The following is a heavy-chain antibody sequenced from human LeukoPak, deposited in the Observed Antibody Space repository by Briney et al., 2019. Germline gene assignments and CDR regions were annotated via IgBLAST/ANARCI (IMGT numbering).Heavy chain of an antibody. V-gene: IGHV4-39*01. CDR1: GGSISSSSYY. J-gene: IGHJ4*02. CDR2: IYYSGST. Sequence: SETLSLTCTVSGGSISSSSYYWGWIRQPPGKGLEWIGSIYYSGSTYYNPSLKSRVTISVDTSKNQFSLKLSSVTAADTAVYYCARLTNSLLPLRWGQGILVTVSS. CDR3: ARLTNSLLPLR. D-gene: IGHD3-22*01.